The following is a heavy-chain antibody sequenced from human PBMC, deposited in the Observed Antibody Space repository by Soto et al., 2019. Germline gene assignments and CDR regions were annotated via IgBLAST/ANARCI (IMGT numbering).Heavy chain of an antibody. CDR3: ARVVGAPRQSIFGVVIPLHYFDY. D-gene: IGHD3-3*01. CDR1: GGSVSSGSYY. CDR2: IYYSGST. J-gene: IGHJ4*02. Sequence: SETLSLTCTVSGGSVSSGSYYWSWIRQPPGKGLEWIGYIYYSGSTNYNPSLKSRVTISVDTSKNQFSLKLSSVTAADTAVYYCARVVGAPRQSIFGVVIPLHYFDYWGQGXLVTVSS. V-gene: IGHV4-61*01.